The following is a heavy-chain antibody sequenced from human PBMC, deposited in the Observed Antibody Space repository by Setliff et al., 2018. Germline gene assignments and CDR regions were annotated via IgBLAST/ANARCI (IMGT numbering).Heavy chain of an antibody. Sequence: GGSLRLSCEAFGFTFNNYWMSWVRQAPGKGLEWVAHIKQDGSEEYYVDSVKGRFTISRDNAKNSLYLQMNSLRAEDTAVYYCARSYNFWSGPALDVWGKGTTVTVSS. D-gene: IGHD3-3*01. CDR2: IKQDGSEE. CDR1: GFTFNNYW. J-gene: IGHJ6*04. V-gene: IGHV3-7*01. CDR3: ARSYNFWSGPALDV.